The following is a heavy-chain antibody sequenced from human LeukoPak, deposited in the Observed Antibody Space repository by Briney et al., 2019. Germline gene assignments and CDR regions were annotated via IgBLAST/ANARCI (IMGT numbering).Heavy chain of an antibody. CDR3: ATYYYDGTGYYYRGFHI. D-gene: IGHD3-22*01. Sequence: PSETLSLTCTVSGGSISSSSYYWGWIRQPPGKGLEWIGSIYYSGSTYYNPSLKSRVTMSVDTSKSQFSLELSSVTAADTAVYYCATYYYDGTGYYYRGFHIWGQGTMVSVSS. CDR1: GGSISSSSYY. V-gene: IGHV4-39*07. CDR2: IYYSGST. J-gene: IGHJ3*02.